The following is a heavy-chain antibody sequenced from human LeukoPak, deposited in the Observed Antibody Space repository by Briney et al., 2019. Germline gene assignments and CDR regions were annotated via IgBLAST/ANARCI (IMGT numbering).Heavy chain of an antibody. J-gene: IGHJ3*02. D-gene: IGHD3-22*01. CDR1: GFTFSSYG. Sequence: GGSLRLSCAASGFTFSSYGMHWVRQAPGEGLEWVAFIRYDGSNKYYADSVKGRFTISRDNSKNTLYLQMNSLRAEDMALYYCAKDMGYSSGYPEAFDIWGQGTMVTVSS. CDR3: AKDMGYSSGYPEAFDI. CDR2: IRYDGSNK. V-gene: IGHV3-30*02.